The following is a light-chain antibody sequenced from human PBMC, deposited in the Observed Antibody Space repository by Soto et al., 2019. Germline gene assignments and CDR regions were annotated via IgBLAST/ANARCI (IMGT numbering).Light chain of an antibody. Sequence: DIQMTQSPSTLSASVGDRVTITCRASQSISSWLAWYQQKPGKAPKLLIYDASSLESGVPSRFSGRGSGTEFTLTISSLQPDDFATYYCQQYNSAWTFGQGTKVEIK. CDR1: QSISSW. J-gene: IGKJ1*01. CDR2: DAS. V-gene: IGKV1-5*01. CDR3: QQYNSAWT.